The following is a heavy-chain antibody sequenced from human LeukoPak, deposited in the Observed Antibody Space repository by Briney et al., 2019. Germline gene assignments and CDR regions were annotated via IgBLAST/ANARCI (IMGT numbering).Heavy chain of an antibody. CDR2: IIPIFGTA. CDR1: GGTFSSYA. D-gene: IGHD1-26*01. J-gene: IGHJ6*03. Sequence: ASVKVSCKASGGTFSSYAISWVRQAPGQGLEWMGGIIPIFGTANYAQKFQGRVTITTDESTSTAYMELSSLRSEDTAVYYCARDNGIVGPYRDYYYYMDVWGKGTTVTVSS. V-gene: IGHV1-69*05. CDR3: ARDNGIVGPYRDYYYYMDV.